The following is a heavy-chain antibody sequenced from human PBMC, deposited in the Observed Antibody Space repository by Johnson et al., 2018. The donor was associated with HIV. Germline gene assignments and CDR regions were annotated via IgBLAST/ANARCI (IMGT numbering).Heavy chain of an antibody. V-gene: IGHV3-20*04. Sequence: VQLVESGGGVVRPGGSLRLSCAASGFTFDDYGMSWVRQAPGKGLEWVSGINWNGGSTGYADSVKGRFTISRDNAKNTLYLQMNSLRGDDTAVYYCARPGIVVLPAGAFDIWGQGTMVSVSS. CDR3: ARPGIVVLPAGAFDI. J-gene: IGHJ3*02. CDR1: GFTFDDYG. CDR2: INWNGGST. D-gene: IGHD2-2*01.